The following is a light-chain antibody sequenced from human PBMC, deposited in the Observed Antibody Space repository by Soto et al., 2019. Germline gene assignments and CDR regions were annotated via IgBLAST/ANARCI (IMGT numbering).Light chain of an antibody. J-gene: IGKJ2*01. CDR3: QQYGSSPRT. CDR1: QTVSNNY. CDR2: GAS. V-gene: IGKV3-20*01. Sequence: VLTQSPGTLSLSPGERATLSCRASQTVSNNYLAWYQQKPGQAPRLLIYGASSRATGIPDRFSGSGSGTDFTLTISILEPEDFAVYYCQQYGSSPRTFGQGTKLEIK.